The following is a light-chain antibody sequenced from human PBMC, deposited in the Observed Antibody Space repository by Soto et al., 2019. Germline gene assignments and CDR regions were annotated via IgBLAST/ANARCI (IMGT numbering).Light chain of an antibody. Sequence: DIRMTQSPSTLSGSVGDRVTITCRASQTISSWLAWYQQKPGKAPKLLIYKASTLKSVVPSRFSGSGSGTEFTITISSLQPDDFSTYYCQHYNSYSEAFGQGTKVELK. V-gene: IGKV1-5*03. J-gene: IGKJ1*01. CDR2: KAS. CDR3: QHYNSYSEA. CDR1: QTISSW.